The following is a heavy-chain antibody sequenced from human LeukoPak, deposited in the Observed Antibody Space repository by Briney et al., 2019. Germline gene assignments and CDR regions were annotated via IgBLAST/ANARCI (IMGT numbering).Heavy chain of an antibody. J-gene: IGHJ4*02. CDR3: ARRYCSSTSCYYDY. CDR1: GGFLSSYY. V-gene: IGHV4-59*12. CDR2: IYYTGST. D-gene: IGHD2-2*01. Sequence: SETLSLTCAVSGGFLSSYYWSWIRQPPGAGPEWIGYIYYTGSTNYNPSLKSRVTISVDTSKNQFSLKLSSVTAADTAVYYCARRYCSSTSCYYDYWGQGTLVTVSS.